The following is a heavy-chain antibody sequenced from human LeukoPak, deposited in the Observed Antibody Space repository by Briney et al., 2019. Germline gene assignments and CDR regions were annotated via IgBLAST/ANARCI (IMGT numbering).Heavy chain of an antibody. V-gene: IGHV1-2*02. J-gene: IGHJ6*03. CDR1: GYTFTGYY. Sequence: ASVKVSCKASGYTFTGYYMHWVRQAPGQGLEWMGWINPNSGGTNYAQKFQDRVTMTRDTSISTAYMELSRLRSDDTAVYYCARESKYYYGSGSYYNVGYYYYYMDVWGKGTTVTVSS. CDR3: ARESKYYYGSGSYYNVGYYYYYMDV. D-gene: IGHD3-10*01. CDR2: INPNSGGT.